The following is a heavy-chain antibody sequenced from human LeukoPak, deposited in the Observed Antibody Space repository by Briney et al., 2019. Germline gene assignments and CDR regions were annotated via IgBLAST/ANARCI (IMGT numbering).Heavy chain of an antibody. D-gene: IGHD6-19*01. V-gene: IGHV4-4*07. CDR3: ARELAVAGETYFDY. J-gene: IGHJ4*02. CDR1: GGSISSYY. CDR2: IYTSGST. Sequence: SETLSLTCTVSGGSISSYYWSWIRQPAGKGLEWIGRIYTSGSTNYNPSLKSRVTMSVDTSKNQFSLKLSSVTAADTAVYYCARELAVAGETYFDYWGQGTLVTVSS.